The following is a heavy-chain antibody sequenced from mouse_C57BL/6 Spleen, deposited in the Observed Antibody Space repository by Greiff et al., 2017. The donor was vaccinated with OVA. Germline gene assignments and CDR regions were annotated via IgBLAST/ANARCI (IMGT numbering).Heavy chain of an antibody. CDR2: ISYDGSN. Sequence: VQLKESGPGLVKPSQSLSLTCSVTGYSITSGYYWNWIRQFPGNKLEWMGYISYDGSNNYNPSLKNRISITRDTSKNQFFLKLNSVTTEDTATYYCARDYYGSRYAMDYWGQGTSVTVSS. V-gene: IGHV3-6*01. CDR1: GYSITSGYY. CDR3: ARDYYGSRYAMDY. D-gene: IGHD1-1*01. J-gene: IGHJ4*01.